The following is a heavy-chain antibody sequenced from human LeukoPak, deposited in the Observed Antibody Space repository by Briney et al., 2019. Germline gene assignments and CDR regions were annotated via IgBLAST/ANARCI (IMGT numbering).Heavy chain of an antibody. D-gene: IGHD6-19*01. CDR1: GGSISSYF. V-gene: IGHV4-59*01. CDR2: IYYSGST. J-gene: IGHJ3*02. CDR3: ASGGGSGWLDAFDI. Sequence: SETLSLTCTVSGGSISSYFWSWIRQPPGKGLEWIGHIYYSGSTNYNPSLKSRVTVSVDTSKNQFSLKLSSVTAADTAVYYCASGGGSGWLDAFDIWGQGTMVTVSS.